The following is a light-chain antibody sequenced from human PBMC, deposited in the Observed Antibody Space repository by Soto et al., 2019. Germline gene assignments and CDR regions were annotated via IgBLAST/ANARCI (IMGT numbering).Light chain of an antibody. Sequence: QSALTQPASVSGSPGQSITISCTGTSSDVGGYNYVSWYQQHPGKAPKLMNYDVSNRPSGVSNRFSGSKSGNTASLTISGLQAKDGADYYYRSYTSRSTQYSFGTGTRSPS. J-gene: IGLJ1*01. CDR2: DVS. CDR1: SSDVGGYNY. V-gene: IGLV2-14*01. CDR3: RSYTSRSTQYS.